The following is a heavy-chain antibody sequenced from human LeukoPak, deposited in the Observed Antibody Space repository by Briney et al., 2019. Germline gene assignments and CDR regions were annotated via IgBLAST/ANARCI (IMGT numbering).Heavy chain of an antibody. CDR1: GFTFSSYA. J-gene: IGHJ4*02. Sequence: GGSLTLSCAASGFTFSSYAMHWVRQPPAKGLEWVAVISYDGSNKYYADSLKGRFTISRDNSKNTLYLQMNSLRAEDKAVYYCAREEYYYDSSGYPPFDYWGQGTLVTVS. V-gene: IGHV3-30-3*01. CDR2: ISYDGSNK. CDR3: AREEYYYDSSGYPPFDY. D-gene: IGHD3-22*01.